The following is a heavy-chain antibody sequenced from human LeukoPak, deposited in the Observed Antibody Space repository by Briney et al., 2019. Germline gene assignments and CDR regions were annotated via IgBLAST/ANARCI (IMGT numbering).Heavy chain of an antibody. D-gene: IGHD6-13*01. CDR2: IYYSWST. J-gene: IGHJ4*02. CDR1: GGSISSYY. CDR3: ARSSGWGSSSVDY. V-gene: IGHV4-59*01. Sequence: PSETLSLTCTVSGGSISSYYWSWIRQPPGKGLEWIGYIYYSWSTNYNPSLKSRVTISVDPSKNQFSLKLSSVTAADTAVYYCARSSGWGSSSVDYRGQGTLVTVSS.